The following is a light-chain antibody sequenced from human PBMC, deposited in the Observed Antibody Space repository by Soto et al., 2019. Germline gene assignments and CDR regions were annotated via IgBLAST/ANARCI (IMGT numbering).Light chain of an antibody. Sequence: QSVLTQPPSASGSPGQSVTISCTGTSIDVDTYDYVSWYQQHPGKAPKLMISDVTKRPSGVPDRFSASTSGNTASLTVSGHKAEDAADSSGSACAGNNRYVFGTGTKLTVL. CDR1: SIDVDTYDY. V-gene: IGLV2-8*01. CDR3: SACAGNNRYV. CDR2: DVT. J-gene: IGLJ1*01.